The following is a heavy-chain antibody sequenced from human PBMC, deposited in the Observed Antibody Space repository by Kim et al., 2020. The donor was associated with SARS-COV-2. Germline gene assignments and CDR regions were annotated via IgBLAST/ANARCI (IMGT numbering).Heavy chain of an antibody. CDR1: GASVSSDSYY. CDR2: IYYTGST. V-gene: IGHV4-61*01. J-gene: IGHJ4*01. Sequence: SETLSLTCTVSGASVSSDSYYWSWIRQPPGKGLEWIGYIYYTGSTNYNPSLKSRVTISVDTSKNQFSLRLRSVTAADTADYYCARYYDVLTGYPPYFDY. CDR3: ARYYDVLTGYPPYFDY. D-gene: IGHD3-9*01.